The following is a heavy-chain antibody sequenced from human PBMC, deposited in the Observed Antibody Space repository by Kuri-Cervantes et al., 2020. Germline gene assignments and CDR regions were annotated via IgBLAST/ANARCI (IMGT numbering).Heavy chain of an antibody. CDR3: AKRGYSYGELDY. J-gene: IGHJ4*02. V-gene: IGHV1-24*01. Sequence: ASVKVSCKVSGYTLTELSMHWVRQAPGKGLEWMGGFDPEDGETIYAQKFQGRVTMTEDTSTDTAYMELSTLRSEDTAVYYCAKRGYSYGELDYWGQGTLVTVSS. CDR1: GYTLTELS. CDR2: FDPEDGET. D-gene: IGHD5-18*01.